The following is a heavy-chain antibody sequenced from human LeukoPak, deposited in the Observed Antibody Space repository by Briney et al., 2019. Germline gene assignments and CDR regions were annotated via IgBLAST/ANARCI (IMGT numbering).Heavy chain of an antibody. J-gene: IGHJ4*02. D-gene: IGHD5-24*01. V-gene: IGHV1-69*04. CDR3: ARERDGYFSFDY. Sequence: SVKVSCKASGGTFSSYAISWVRQAPGQGLEWMGRIIPILGIANYAQKFQGRVTTTADKSTSTAYMELSSLRSEDTAVYYCARERDGYFSFDYWGQGTLVTVSS. CDR2: IIPILGIA. CDR1: GGTFSSYA.